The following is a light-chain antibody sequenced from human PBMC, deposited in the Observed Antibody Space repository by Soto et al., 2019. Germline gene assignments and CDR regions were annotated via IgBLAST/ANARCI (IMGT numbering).Light chain of an antibody. CDR3: QQSNSTPCT. CDR2: AAS. V-gene: IGKV1-39*01. J-gene: IGKJ5*01. Sequence: DIQMTQSPSSLSASVGDRVTITCRASQSISIYLNWYQHKPGKAPKVLIYAASSLQSGVPSRFSGSGSGTEFTLTISSLQPEDFASYYCQQSNSTPCTFGQGTRLEIK. CDR1: QSISIY.